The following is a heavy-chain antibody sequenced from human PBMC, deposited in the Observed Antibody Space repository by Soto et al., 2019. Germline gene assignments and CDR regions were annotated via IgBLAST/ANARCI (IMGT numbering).Heavy chain of an antibody. J-gene: IGHJ5*02. Sequence: SETLSLTCTVSGGSISSGGYYWSWIRQPPGKGLEWIGSIYYSGSTYYNPSLKSRVTISVDTSKNQFSLKLSSVTAADTAVYYFARQGADIVVVPAAINWFDPWGQGTLVTVSS. V-gene: IGHV4-39*01. CDR3: ARQGADIVVVPAAINWFDP. D-gene: IGHD2-2*02. CDR2: IYYSGST. CDR1: GGSISSGGYY.